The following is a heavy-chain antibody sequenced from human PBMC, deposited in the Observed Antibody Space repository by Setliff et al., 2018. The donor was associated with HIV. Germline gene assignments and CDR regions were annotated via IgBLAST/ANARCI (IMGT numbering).Heavy chain of an antibody. CDR2: VHYSGNT. J-gene: IGHJ6*03. CDR3: ARVRGYSSSSRDFYYHNMEV. V-gene: IGHV4-39*02. CDR1: GGSISTVTYY. D-gene: IGHD6-6*01. Sequence: SETLSLTCTLFGGSISTVTYYWAWIHQPPGKGLEWIGNVHYSGNTYYTSSLQSRVIISADTSKSLFYLRLSSVTAADTGVYYCARVRGYSSSSRDFYYHNMEVWGKGTTVTVSS.